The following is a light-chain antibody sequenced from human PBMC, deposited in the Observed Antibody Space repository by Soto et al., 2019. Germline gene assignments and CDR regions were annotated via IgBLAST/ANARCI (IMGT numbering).Light chain of an antibody. CDR2: EGS. CDR3: CSYAGSSTYVV. V-gene: IGLV2-23*01. CDR1: SSDVGSYNL. J-gene: IGLJ2*01. Sequence: QTVVTQPASVSGSTGQSITISCTGTSSDVGSYNLVSWYQQHPGKAPKLMIYEGSKRPSGVSNRFSGSKSGNTASLTISGLQAEDEADYYCCSYAGSSTYVVFGGATKLTVL.